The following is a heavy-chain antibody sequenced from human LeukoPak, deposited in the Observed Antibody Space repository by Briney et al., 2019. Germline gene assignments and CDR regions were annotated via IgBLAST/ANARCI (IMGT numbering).Heavy chain of an antibody. V-gene: IGHV3-9*01. Sequence: PGGSLRLSCAASGFTFDDYAMHWVRQAPGKGLEWVSGISWNSGSIGYADSVKGRFTISRDNAKNSLYLQMNSLRAEDTALYYCAKSRRGYCSSTSCWALDYWGQGTLVTVSS. CDR1: GFTFDDYA. D-gene: IGHD2-2*01. CDR3: AKSRRGYCSSTSCWALDY. J-gene: IGHJ4*02. CDR2: ISWNSGSI.